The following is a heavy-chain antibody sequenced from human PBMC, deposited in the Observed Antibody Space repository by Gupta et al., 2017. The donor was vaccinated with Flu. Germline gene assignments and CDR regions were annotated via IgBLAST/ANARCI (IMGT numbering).Heavy chain of an antibody. J-gene: IGHJ4*02. D-gene: IGHD6-13*01. CDR1: TVSSNY. V-gene: IGHV3-53*01. Sequence: TVSSNYMSGVRQAPGKGLEWVSVIYSGGSTYYADSVKGRFTISRDNSKNTLYLQMNSLRAEDTAVYYCARGVAAAYFDYGGQGTLVTVSS. CDR3: ARGVAAAYFDY. CDR2: IYSGGST.